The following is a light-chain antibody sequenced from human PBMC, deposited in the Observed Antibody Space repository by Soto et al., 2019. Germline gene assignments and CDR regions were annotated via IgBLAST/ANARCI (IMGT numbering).Light chain of an antibody. CDR3: HQYGTSPPTT. CDR1: QSVSSNS. J-gene: IGKJ1*01. CDR2: NAF. Sequence: IVLTQSPDTPSLSPGERATLSCRASQSVSSNSLAWYQQKPGQAPRLLIFNAFNRATGIPDRFSGSGSETDFTPTISRMEPEDFVVYYCHQYGTSPPTTFGQGTKVEIK. V-gene: IGKV3-20*01.